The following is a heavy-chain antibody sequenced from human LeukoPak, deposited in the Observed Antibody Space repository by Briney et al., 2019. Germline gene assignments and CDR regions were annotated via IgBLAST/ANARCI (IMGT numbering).Heavy chain of an antibody. D-gene: IGHD5/OR15-5a*01. CDR2: IIPIFGTA. J-gene: IGHJ4*02. Sequence: VKVSCKASGGTFSSYAISWVRQAPGQGLEWMGGIIPIFGTANYAQKFQGRVTITADESTSTAYMELSSLRSEDTAVYYCARGGHPCLWFDYWGQGTLVTVSS. CDR3: ARGGHPCLWFDY. CDR1: GGTFSSYA. V-gene: IGHV1-69*01.